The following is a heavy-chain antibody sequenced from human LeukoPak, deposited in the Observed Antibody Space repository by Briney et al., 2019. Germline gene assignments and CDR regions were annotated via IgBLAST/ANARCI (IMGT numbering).Heavy chain of an antibody. CDR1: GFTFSSYS. D-gene: IGHD3-22*01. CDR2: ISSSSSTI. CDR3: ARDLGRITMIGRDY. V-gene: IGHV3-48*04. Sequence: GGSLRLSCAASGFTFSSYSMNWVRQAPGKGLEWVSYISSSSSTIYYADSVKGRFTISRDNAKNSLYLQMNSLRAEDTAVYYCARDLGRITMIGRDYWGQGTLVTVSS. J-gene: IGHJ4*02.